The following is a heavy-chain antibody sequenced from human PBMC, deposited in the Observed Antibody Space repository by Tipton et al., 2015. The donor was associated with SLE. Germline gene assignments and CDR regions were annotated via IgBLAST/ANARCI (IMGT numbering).Heavy chain of an antibody. Sequence: QLVQSGAEVKKPGASVKVSCKASGYTFTGYYMHWVRQAPGQGLEWMGWINPNSGGTNDAQKFQGRVTMTRDTSISTAYMELSRLRSDDTAVYYCAREDTAMVKGEAFDIWGQGTMVTVSS. CDR1: GYTFTGYY. V-gene: IGHV1-2*02. CDR3: AREDTAMVKGEAFDI. CDR2: INPNSGGT. J-gene: IGHJ3*02. D-gene: IGHD5-18*01.